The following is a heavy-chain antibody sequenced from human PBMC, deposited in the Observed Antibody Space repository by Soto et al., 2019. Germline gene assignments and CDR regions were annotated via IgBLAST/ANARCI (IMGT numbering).Heavy chain of an antibody. D-gene: IGHD2-21*01. V-gene: IGHV1-8*01. Sequence: QVELVQSGAEVKKPGASVKVSCQASEDTFTHYDINWVRQATGQGLEWMGLMNPNTGNTDYAHKFQGRVIMTRDTSTRTVYMELSSLRSDDTAVYYCVRRVASGHRSWFDPWGQGTLVTVSS. CDR3: VRRVASGHRSWFDP. CDR1: EDTFTHYD. CDR2: MNPNTGNT. J-gene: IGHJ5*02.